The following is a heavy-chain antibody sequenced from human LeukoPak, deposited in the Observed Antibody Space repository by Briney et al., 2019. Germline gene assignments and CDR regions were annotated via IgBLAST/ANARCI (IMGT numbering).Heavy chain of an antibody. V-gene: IGHV1-69*13. J-gene: IGHJ4*02. D-gene: IGHD5-24*01. CDR1: GGTFSSYA. CDR2: IIPIFGTA. CDR3: ARVGSEMATIYSFDY. Sequence: GASVKVSCKASGGTFSSYAISWVRQATGQGLEWMGGIIPIFGTANYAQKFQGRVAITADESTSTAYMELSSLRSEDTAVYYCARVGSEMATIYSFDYWGQGTLVTVSS.